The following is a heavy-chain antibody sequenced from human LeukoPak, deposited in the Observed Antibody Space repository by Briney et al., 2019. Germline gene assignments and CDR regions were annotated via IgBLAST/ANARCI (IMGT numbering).Heavy chain of an antibody. Sequence: PGGSLRLSCAASGFTFRDYYTSWIRQAPGKGPEWVAYMTGSGHRIYYADSVKGRFTISRDNTQNSLYLQMNSLRAEDTAVYYCARGGAARLHFQNWGQGTLVTVSS. J-gene: IGHJ1*01. V-gene: IGHV3-11*01. CDR2: MTGSGHRI. CDR3: ARGGAARLHFQN. D-gene: IGHD6-6*01. CDR1: GFTFRDYY.